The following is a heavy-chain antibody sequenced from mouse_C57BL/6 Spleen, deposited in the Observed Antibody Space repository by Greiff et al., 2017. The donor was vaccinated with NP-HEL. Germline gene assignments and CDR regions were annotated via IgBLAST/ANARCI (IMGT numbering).Heavy chain of an antibody. D-gene: IGHD2-4*01. CDR2: IHPNSGST. CDR3: ARGDYGNY. V-gene: IGHV1-64*01. CDR1: GYTFTSYW. Sequence: QVQLQEPGAELVKPGASVKLSCKASGYTFTSYWMHWVKQRPGQGLEWIGMIHPNSGSTNYNKKFKSKATLTVDKSSSTAYMQLSSLTSEDSAVYYCARGDYGNYWGQGTTLTVSS. J-gene: IGHJ2*01.